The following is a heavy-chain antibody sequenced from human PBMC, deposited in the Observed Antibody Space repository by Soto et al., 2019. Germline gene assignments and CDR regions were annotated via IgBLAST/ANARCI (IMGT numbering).Heavy chain of an antibody. V-gene: IGHV3-7*05. D-gene: IGHD1-26*01. CDR3: AKLKSGSYFLY. CDR1: GFTFSSYW. Sequence: EVQLVESGGGLVQPGGSLRLSCAASGFTFSSYWMSWVRQAPGKGLEWVANIKQDGSEKYYVDSVKGRFTISRDNAKNSLYLQMNSLRAEDTAVYYCAKLKSGSYFLYWGQGTLVTVSS. CDR2: IKQDGSEK. J-gene: IGHJ4*02.